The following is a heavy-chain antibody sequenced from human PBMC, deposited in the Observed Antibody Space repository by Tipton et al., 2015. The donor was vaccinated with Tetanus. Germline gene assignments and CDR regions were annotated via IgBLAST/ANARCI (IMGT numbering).Heavy chain of an antibody. Sequence: TLSLTCNVSGDSMTDFYWSWIRQPPGKGLEWIAYIFYNGRTQYSPSLKSRVTISVDTAQNQFSLQLRSVTAADTAIYYCARTTRRWLHPDYWGQGTLVTFSS. D-gene: IGHD5-24*01. J-gene: IGHJ4*02. CDR2: IFYNGRT. CDR3: ARTTRRWLHPDY. CDR1: GDSMTDFY. V-gene: IGHV4-59*01.